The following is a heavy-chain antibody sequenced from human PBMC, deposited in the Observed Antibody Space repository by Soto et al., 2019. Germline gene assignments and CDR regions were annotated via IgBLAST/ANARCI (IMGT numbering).Heavy chain of an antibody. CDR3: AHAYGGTSWPNDAFDI. Sequence: QITLKESGPTLVKPTETLTVTYTVSGFSLSGDGVGVGWIRQPPGKALEWLALIYWDDDQRYSPSLKTRLTITKDASKNQVVLTMTNMDPMDTATYYCAHAYGGTSWPNDAFDIWGQGTVVTVSS. V-gene: IGHV2-5*02. D-gene: IGHD2-21*01. CDR2: IYWDDDQ. CDR1: GFSLSGDGVG. J-gene: IGHJ3*02.